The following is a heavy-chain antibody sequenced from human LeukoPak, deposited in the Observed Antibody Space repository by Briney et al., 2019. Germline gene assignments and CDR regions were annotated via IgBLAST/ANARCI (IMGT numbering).Heavy chain of an antibody. CDR2: ISGSGGST. CDR3: AKVGAAAGIGLGTDYYYGMDV. CDR1: GFTVSSDY. J-gene: IGHJ6*02. Sequence: GGSLRLSCAASGFTVSSDYMSWVRQAPGKGLEWVSAISGSGGSTYYADSVKGRFTISRDNSKNTLYLQMNSLRAEDTAVYYCAKVGAAAGIGLGTDYYYGMDVWGQGTTVTVSS. V-gene: IGHV3-23*01. D-gene: IGHD6-13*01.